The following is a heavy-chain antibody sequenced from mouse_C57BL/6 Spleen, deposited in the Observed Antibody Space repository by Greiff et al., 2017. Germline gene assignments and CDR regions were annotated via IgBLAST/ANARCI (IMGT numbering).Heavy chain of an antibody. CDR1: GYSITSGYY. CDR2: ISYDGSN. D-gene: IGHD1-1*01. CDR3: AGHYGSSYYDAMDY. V-gene: IGHV3-6*01. Sequence: DVKLQESGPGLVKPSQSLSLTCSVTGYSITSGYYWNWIRQFPGNKLEWMGYISYDGSNNYNPSLKNRISITRDTSKNQFFLKLNSVTTEDTATYYCAGHYGSSYYDAMDYWGQGTSVTVSS. J-gene: IGHJ4*01.